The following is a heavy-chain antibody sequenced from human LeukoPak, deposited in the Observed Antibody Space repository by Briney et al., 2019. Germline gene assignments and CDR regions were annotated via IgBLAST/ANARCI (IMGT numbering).Heavy chain of an antibody. CDR3: ARETPRGSGTDY. D-gene: IGHD3-10*01. Sequence: SGTLSLTCAVSGDSISSSKWWSWVRQPPGKGLEWIGEIYDSGSTNYNPSLKSRATISVDKSKNQFSLNLSSVTAADTAVYYCARETPRGSGTDYWGQGTLVTVSS. CDR1: GDSISSSKW. V-gene: IGHV4-4*02. CDR2: IYDSGST. J-gene: IGHJ4*02.